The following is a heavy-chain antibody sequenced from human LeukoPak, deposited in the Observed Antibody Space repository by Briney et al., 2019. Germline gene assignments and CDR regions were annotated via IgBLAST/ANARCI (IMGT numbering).Heavy chain of an antibody. CDR3: AREVHGSGIVVVITGYFDY. Sequence: GGSLRLSCAASGFTVSSNYMSWVRQAPGKGLEWVSVIYSGGSTYYADSVKGRFTISRDNSKNTLYLQMNSLRAEDTAVYYCAREVHGSGIVVVITGYFDYWGQGTLVTVSS. CDR2: IYSGGST. V-gene: IGHV3-66*01. CDR1: GFTVSSNY. J-gene: IGHJ4*02. D-gene: IGHD3-22*01.